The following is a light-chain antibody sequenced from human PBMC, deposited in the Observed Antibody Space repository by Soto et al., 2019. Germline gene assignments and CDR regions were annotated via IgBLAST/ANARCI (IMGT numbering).Light chain of an antibody. V-gene: IGLV6-57*04. CDR1: GGSIASNY. CDR3: QSYDTTNVV. J-gene: IGLJ3*02. CDR2: EDN. Sequence: NFMLAQPHSVSESPGKTVTISCTRSGGSIASNYVQWYQQRPGSAPTTVIYEDNQGPSGVSDRFSGSIDSSSNSASLTISGLETEDEADYYCQSYDTTNVVFGGGTKLTVL.